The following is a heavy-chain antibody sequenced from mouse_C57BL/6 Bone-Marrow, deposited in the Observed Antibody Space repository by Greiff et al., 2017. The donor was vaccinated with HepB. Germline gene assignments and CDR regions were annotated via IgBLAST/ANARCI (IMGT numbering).Heavy chain of an antibody. V-gene: IGHV1-55*01. Sequence: QVQLQQPGAELVKPGASVKMSCKASGYTFTSYWITWVKQRPGQGLEWIGDIYPGSGSTNYNEKFKSKATLTVDTSSSTAYMQLSSLTSEDSAVYYGARSMAYPLYAMDYWGQGTSVTVSS. CDR1: GYTFTSYW. D-gene: IGHD6-5*01. CDR2: IYPGSGST. J-gene: IGHJ4*01. CDR3: ARSMAYPLYAMDY.